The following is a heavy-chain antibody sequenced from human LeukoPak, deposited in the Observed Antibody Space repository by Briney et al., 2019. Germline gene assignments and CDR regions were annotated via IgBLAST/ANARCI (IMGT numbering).Heavy chain of an antibody. Sequence: ASVKVSCKASGYTFTSYGISWVRQAPGQGLEWMGWISAYNGNTNYAQKLRGRVTMTTDTSTSTAYMELRSLRSDDTAVYYCARARGFVVVPAATYYFDYWGQGTLVTVSS. CDR1: GYTFTSYG. V-gene: IGHV1-18*01. D-gene: IGHD2-2*01. CDR3: ARARGFVVVPAATYYFDY. CDR2: ISAYNGNT. J-gene: IGHJ4*02.